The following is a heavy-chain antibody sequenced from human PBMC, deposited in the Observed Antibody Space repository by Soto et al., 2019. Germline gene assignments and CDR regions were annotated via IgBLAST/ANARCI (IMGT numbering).Heavy chain of an antibody. CDR1: GFSLRNPRTG. CDR3: ARIDTYWFCFDY. J-gene: IGHJ4*02. Sequence: QVTLKESGPVVVKPTETLTLTCTVSGFSLRNPRTGVSWIRQPPGKGLEWLAHIFSNDEKSYSTSLKNRLTVSKDISKGHVVLTMTNMDPVDTGTYYCARIDTYWFCFDYLGQGTLVTVSS. CDR2: IFSNDEK. D-gene: IGHD2-8*02. V-gene: IGHV2-26*01.